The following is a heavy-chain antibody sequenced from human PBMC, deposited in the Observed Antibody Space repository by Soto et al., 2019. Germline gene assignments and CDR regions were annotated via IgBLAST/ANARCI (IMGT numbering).Heavy chain of an antibody. J-gene: IGHJ4*02. Sequence: EVQLLESGGGLVQPGGSLRLSCAASGFTFTTYAMSWVRQPPGKGLGGVSGISSSGDIPYYADSVKGRFTISRDQSKKTVYLQMISLRAEYTALYYCAKGNSIVGDGDHDYWGQGTLVSVSS. D-gene: IGHD4-17*01. V-gene: IGHV3-23*01. CDR3: AKGNSIVGDGDHDY. CDR1: GFTFTTYA. CDR2: ISSSGDIP.